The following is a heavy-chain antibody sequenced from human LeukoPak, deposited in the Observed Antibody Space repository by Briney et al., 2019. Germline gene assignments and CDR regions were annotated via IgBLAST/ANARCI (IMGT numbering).Heavy chain of an antibody. J-gene: IGHJ5*02. V-gene: IGHV1-69*13. CDR2: IIPIFGTA. Sequence: ASVKVSCTASGGTFSSYAISWVRQAPGQGLEWMGGIIPIFGTANYAQKFQGRVTITADESTSTAYMELSSLRSEDTAVYYCARASSLDTIFGVVVNNNWFDPWGQGTLVTVSS. CDR3: ARASSLDTIFGVVVNNNWFDP. D-gene: IGHD3-3*01. CDR1: GGTFSSYA.